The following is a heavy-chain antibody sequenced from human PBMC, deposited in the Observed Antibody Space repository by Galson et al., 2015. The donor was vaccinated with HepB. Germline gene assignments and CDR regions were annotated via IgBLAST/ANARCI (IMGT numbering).Heavy chain of an antibody. J-gene: IGHJ4*02. CDR2: ISGSGGST. Sequence: SLRLSCAASGFTFSSYAMSWVRQAPGKGLEWVSAISGSGGSTYYADSVKGRFTISRDNSKNTLYLQMNSLRAEDTAVYYCAKDRNYYDSSGYSDYWDQGTLVNVSS. V-gene: IGHV3-23*01. CDR1: GFTFSSYA. D-gene: IGHD3-22*01. CDR3: AKDRNYYDSSGYSDY.